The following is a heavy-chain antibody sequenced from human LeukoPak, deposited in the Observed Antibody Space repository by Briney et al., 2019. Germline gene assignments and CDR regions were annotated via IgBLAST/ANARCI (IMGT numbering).Heavy chain of an antibody. Sequence: PSETLSLTCTVSGGSISSYYWGWIRQPPGKGLEWIGNIYYSGSTNYNPSLKSRVTISVDTSKNQFSLKLRSVTAADTAVYYCARHSSGWDDPVTYWGQGTLVTVSS. CDR3: ARHSSGWDDPVTY. D-gene: IGHD6-19*01. J-gene: IGHJ4*02. V-gene: IGHV4-59*08. CDR1: GGSISSYY. CDR2: IYYSGST.